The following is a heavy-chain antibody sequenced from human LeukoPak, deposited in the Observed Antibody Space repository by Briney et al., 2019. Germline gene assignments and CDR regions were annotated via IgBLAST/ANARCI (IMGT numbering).Heavy chain of an antibody. CDR2: IYYSGST. CDR3: ARSHYGNTDTNYYMDV. Sequence: SETLSLTCTVSGGSISSNYWSWVRQPPGKGLECIGYIYYSGSTNYNPSLKSRVTISVDTSKNQFSLKLSSVTAADTAVYYCARSHYGNTDTNYYMDVWGKGTTVTVSS. V-gene: IGHV4-59*08. D-gene: IGHD3-16*01. CDR1: GGSISSNY. J-gene: IGHJ6*03.